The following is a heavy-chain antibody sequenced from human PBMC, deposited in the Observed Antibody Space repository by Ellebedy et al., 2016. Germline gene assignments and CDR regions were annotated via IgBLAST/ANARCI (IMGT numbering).Heavy chain of an antibody. D-gene: IGHD3-10*01. Sequence: SETLSLXCTVSGGSISSYYWSWIRQPPGKGLEWIGYIYYSGSTNYNPSLKSRVTISVDTSKNQFSLKLSSVTAADTAVYYCASRTTMVRGIRLWGQGTLVTVSS. CDR2: IYYSGST. CDR1: GGSISSYY. J-gene: IGHJ1*01. CDR3: ASRTTMVRGIRL. V-gene: IGHV4-59*12.